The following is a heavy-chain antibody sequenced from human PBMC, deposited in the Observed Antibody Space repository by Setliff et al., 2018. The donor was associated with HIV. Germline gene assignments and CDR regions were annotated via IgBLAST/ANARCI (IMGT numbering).Heavy chain of an antibody. D-gene: IGHD3-16*01. CDR3: ARGRTAGYNYDYGY. CDR2: VNPSGGST. Sequence: ASVKVSCKASGYTFTRYFMHCVRQAPGQGLEWLGMVNPSGGSTAYAQKFQGRVTMTRDTSTNTVYMDLSGLRSDDTAVYYCARGRTAGYNYDYGYWGRGTLVTVSS. V-gene: IGHV1-46*01. J-gene: IGHJ4*02. CDR1: GYTFTRYF.